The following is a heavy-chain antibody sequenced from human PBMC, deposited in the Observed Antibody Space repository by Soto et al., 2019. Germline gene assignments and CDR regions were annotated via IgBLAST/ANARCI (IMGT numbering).Heavy chain of an antibody. D-gene: IGHD5-12*01. Sequence: EVQLVESGGGLIQPGGSLRLSCVVSGFTVSRANYMSWVRQAPGKGLEWVSVIDSAGTTYYADSVKGRFTISRDNSKNTLYLQMNSLRAEDTAVYYCHGYGYWGQGTLVTVSS. V-gene: IGHV3-53*01. CDR2: IDSAGTT. CDR1: GFTVSRANY. J-gene: IGHJ4*02. CDR3: HGYGY.